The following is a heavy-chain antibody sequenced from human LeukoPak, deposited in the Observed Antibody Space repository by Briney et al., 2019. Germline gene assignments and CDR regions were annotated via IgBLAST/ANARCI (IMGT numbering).Heavy chain of an antibody. CDR1: VFTFNTYA. CDR2: IGAADT. V-gene: IGHV3-23*01. Sequence: GGSLRLSCAASVFTFNTYAMSWVRQVPGKGPEWVTTIGAADTYYAGSVKGRFTISRDDSKNTVFLQMDSLRAEDTAVYYCARDYVSHNGVYDCFEFWGQGTQVTVSS. D-gene: IGHD3-16*01. CDR3: ARDYVSHNGVYDCFEF. J-gene: IGHJ4*02.